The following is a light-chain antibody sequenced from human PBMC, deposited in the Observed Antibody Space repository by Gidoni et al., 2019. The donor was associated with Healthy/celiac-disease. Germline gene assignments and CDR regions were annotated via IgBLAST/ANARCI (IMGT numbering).Light chain of an antibody. J-gene: IGLJ2*01. CDR3: SSYTSISTLG. CDR2: DVS. Sequence: SALPQPASVSGSPGQSITISCTGTSSDVGGYNYVSWYQQHPGKASKLMIYDVSNRPSGVSNRFSGSKSGNTASLTISGLQAEDEADYYCSSYTSISTLGFGGGTKLTVL. V-gene: IGLV2-14*01. CDR1: SSDVGGYNY.